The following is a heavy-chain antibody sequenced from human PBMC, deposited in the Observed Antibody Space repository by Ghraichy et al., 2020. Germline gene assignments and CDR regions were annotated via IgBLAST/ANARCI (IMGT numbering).Heavy chain of an antibody. CDR2: ISAYNGNT. CDR3: ARGRITMIVVAGDAFDI. CDR1: GYTFTSYG. Sequence: ASVKVSCKASGYTFTSYGISWVRQAPGQGLEWMGWISAYNGNTNYAQKLQGRVTMTTDTSTSTAYMELRSLRSDDTAVYYCARGRITMIVVAGDAFDIWGQGTMVTVSS. V-gene: IGHV1-18*04. J-gene: IGHJ3*02. D-gene: IGHD3-22*01.